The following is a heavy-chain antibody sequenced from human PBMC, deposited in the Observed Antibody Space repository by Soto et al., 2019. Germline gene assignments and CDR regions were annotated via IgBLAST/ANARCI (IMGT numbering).Heavy chain of an antibody. D-gene: IGHD5-12*01. V-gene: IGHV3-23*01. Sequence: EVQLLESGGGLVQPGGSLRLSCVTSGFTFNNFAMSWVRQAPGKGLEWVSSITKNSDRTYYAASVKGPFTISRDNSRRAVFLQLNSLREEDTPLYYCAEGGFYDGCDNWGQGTLVTGCS. CDR1: GFTFNNFA. J-gene: IGHJ4*02. CDR2: ITKNSDRT. CDR3: AEGGFYDGCDN.